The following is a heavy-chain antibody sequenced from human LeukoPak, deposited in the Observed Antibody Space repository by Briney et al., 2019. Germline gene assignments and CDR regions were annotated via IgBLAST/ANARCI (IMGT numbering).Heavy chain of an antibody. CDR2: ISSSGSTI. CDR3: AKGVTEAGHFDY. J-gene: IGHJ4*02. V-gene: IGHV3-48*03. CDR1: GFTFSSYE. Sequence: GGSLRLSCAASGFTFSSYEMNWVRQAPGKGLEWVSYISSSGSTIYYADSVKGRFTISRDNAKTSLYLQMNSLRAEDTALYYCAKGVTEAGHFDYWGQGTLVTVSS. D-gene: IGHD6-13*01.